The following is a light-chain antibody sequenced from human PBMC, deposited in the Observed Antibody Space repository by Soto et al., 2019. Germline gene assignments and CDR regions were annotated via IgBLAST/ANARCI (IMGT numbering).Light chain of an antibody. CDR2: GAS. J-gene: IGKJ1*01. V-gene: IGKV3-15*01. Sequence: EIVLTQSPATLSLSPGERATLSCRASQSVSSSYLAWYQQKPGQAPRLLIYGASTRATGIPARFSGSGSGTEFTLTISSLQSEDFAVYYCQQYNNWPPETFGQGTKVGIK. CDR3: QQYNNWPPET. CDR1: QSVSSSY.